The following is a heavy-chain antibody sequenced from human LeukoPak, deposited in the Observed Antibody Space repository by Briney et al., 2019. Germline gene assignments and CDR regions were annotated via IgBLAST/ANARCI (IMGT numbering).Heavy chain of an antibody. V-gene: IGHV5-51*01. CDR3: ARPTYYYGSGSYLSGMDV. CDR1: GYSFTSYW. CDR2: SYPGDSDT. J-gene: IGHJ6*02. Sequence: GESLKISCKGSGYSFTSYWIGWVRQMPGKGLEWMGISYPGDSDTRYSPSFQGQVTISADKSISTAYLQWSSLKASDTAMYYCARPTYYYGSGSYLSGMDVWGQGTTVTVSS. D-gene: IGHD3-10*01.